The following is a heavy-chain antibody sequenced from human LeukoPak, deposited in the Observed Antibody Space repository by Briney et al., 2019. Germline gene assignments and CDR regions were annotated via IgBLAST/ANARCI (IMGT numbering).Heavy chain of an antibody. Sequence: GASVKVSCKASGYTFTSYDINWVRQATGQGLEWMGWMNPNSGNTGYAQKFQGRVTMTRNASISTAYMELSSLRSEDTAVYYCARNKVVVVPAAESDYYYYGMDVWGQGTTVTVSS. D-gene: IGHD2-2*01. J-gene: IGHJ6*02. CDR2: MNPNSGNT. V-gene: IGHV1-8*01. CDR3: ARNKVVVVPAAESDYYYYGMDV. CDR1: GYTFTSYD.